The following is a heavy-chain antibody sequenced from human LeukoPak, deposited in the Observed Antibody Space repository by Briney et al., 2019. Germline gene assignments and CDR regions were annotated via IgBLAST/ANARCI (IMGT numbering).Heavy chain of an antibody. CDR1: GGPISSYY. CDR3: ASAPRDDAFDI. Sequence: SETLSLTCSVSGGPISSYYWSWIRQPAGKGLEWIGRIYTSGSTNYNPSLKSRVTISVDTSKNQFSLKLSSVTAADTAVYYCASAPRDDAFDIWGQGTMVTVSS. V-gene: IGHV4-4*07. J-gene: IGHJ3*02. CDR2: IYTSGST.